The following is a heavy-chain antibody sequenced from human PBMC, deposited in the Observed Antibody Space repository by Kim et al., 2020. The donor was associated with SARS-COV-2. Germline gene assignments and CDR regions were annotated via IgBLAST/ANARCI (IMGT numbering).Heavy chain of an antibody. CDR2: IFPILGLE. Sequence: SVKVSCKASGGTFSSYAISWVRQAPGKGLGWMGRIFPILGLENYLQRFQGRATITADKPTSTADMELSSLRSEDTAGYYCGRAHCSGGSCDLTYYYGMDVWGQGTTVTVSS. J-gene: IGHJ6*02. CDR1: GGTFSSYA. CDR3: GRAHCSGGSCDLTYYYGMDV. D-gene: IGHD2-15*01. V-gene: IGHV1-69*04.